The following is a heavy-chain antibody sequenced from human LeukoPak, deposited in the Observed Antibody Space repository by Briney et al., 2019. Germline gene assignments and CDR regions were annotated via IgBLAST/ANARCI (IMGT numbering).Heavy chain of an antibody. D-gene: IGHD3-10*01. V-gene: IGHV4-31*03. J-gene: IGHJ4*02. CDR3: ARAEITMVRGASYPFDY. CDR1: GGSISSGGYY. Sequence: SETLSLTCTVSGGSISSGGYYWIWIAQPPGKGRVSFGYIYYSGITYYNPSLKSRDTISVDTSKNQFSLKLSSVTAADTAVYYCARAEITMVRGASYPFDYWGQGTLVTVS. CDR2: IYYSGIT.